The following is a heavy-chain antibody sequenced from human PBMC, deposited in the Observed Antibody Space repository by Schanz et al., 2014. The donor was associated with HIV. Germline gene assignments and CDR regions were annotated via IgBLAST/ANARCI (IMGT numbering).Heavy chain of an antibody. CDR1: GGSLNGYY. D-gene: IGHD2-2*02. V-gene: IGHV4-34*01. J-gene: IGHJ5*02. CDR3: ARGIRRDCSSPSCNTGWFDP. Sequence: QVQLQQWGAGLLKPSETLSLTCAVYGGSLNGYYWTWIRQPPGKGLEGIGEINHSGSTNYNPSLKSRVTISIDTSKTQFSLKLSSVTAADTAVYYCARGIRRDCSSPSCNTGWFDPWGQGTLVTVSS. CDR2: INHSGST.